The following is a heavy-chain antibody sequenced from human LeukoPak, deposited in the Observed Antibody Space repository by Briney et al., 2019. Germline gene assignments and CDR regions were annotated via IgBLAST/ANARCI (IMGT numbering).Heavy chain of an antibody. CDR2: FYRGDST. CDR3: AKAGYGTAIRNAFDY. V-gene: IGHV3-53*01. D-gene: IGHD2-2*02. CDR1: GFTVSSSY. Sequence: GGSLRLSCAASGFTVSSSYMYWVRQAPGKGLEWVSFFYRGDSTYYADSVKGRFTISRDNSKNMLYLQMNSLRAEDTAVYYCAKAGYGTAIRNAFDYWGQGTLVTVSS. J-gene: IGHJ4*02.